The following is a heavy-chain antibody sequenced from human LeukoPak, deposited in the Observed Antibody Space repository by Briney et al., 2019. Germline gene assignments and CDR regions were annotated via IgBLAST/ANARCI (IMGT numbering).Heavy chain of an antibody. D-gene: IGHD3-10*01. J-gene: IGHJ4*02. CDR2: ISGSGGST. CDR1: GFTLSSYA. CDR3: ARELWFGGYSLGPY. Sequence: PGGSLRLSCAASGFTLSSYAMSWVRQAPGKGLEWVSAISGSGGSTYYADSVKGRFTISRDNSKNTLYLQMNSLRAEDTAVYSCARELWFGGYSLGPYWGQGTLVTVSS. V-gene: IGHV3-23*01.